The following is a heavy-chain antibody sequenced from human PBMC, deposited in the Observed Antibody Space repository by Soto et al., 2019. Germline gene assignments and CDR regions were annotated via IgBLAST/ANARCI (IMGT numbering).Heavy chain of an antibody. CDR1: GFTLSSYA. CDR3: AKDPTVTTLGY. Sequence: GGSLRLSCAASGFTLSSYAMSWVRQAPGKGLEWVSAISGSGGSTYYADSVKGRFTISRDNSKNTLYLQMNSLRAEDTAVYYCAKDPTVTTLGYWGQGTLVTVSS. V-gene: IGHV3-23*01. J-gene: IGHJ4*02. D-gene: IGHD4-17*01. CDR2: ISGSGGST.